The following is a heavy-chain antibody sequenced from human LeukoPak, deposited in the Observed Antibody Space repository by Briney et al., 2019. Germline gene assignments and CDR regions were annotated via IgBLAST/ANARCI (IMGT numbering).Heavy chain of an antibody. CDR2: IPYTGNT. Sequence: SEALSLTCTVPGGSISNHYRRWIRQTPGKGLEWIAPIPYTGNTNYKPTLKRRVTISVGMPKQQLSLNIDSMTAADTAVYYWSRGGWSLDFWGQGTLVTVSS. V-gene: IGHV4-59*11. CDR1: GGSISNHY. D-gene: IGHD2-15*01. J-gene: IGHJ4*02. CDR3: SRGGWSLDF.